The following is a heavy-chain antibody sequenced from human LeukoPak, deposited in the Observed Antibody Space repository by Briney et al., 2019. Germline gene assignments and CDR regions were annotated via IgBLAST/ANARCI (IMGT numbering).Heavy chain of an antibody. CDR3: ASAPYSSGWYSFDY. CDR2: ITHDGRST. CDR1: GFTFSDYW. J-gene: IGHJ4*01. Sequence: GGSLRLSCAASGFTFSDYWMNWVRQAPGKGLVWVSRITHDGRSTAYADSVKGRFTISRDNAKSTPYLEMNSLRAEDTAVYYCASAPYSSGWYSFDYWGHGTLVTVSS. V-gene: IGHV3-74*01. D-gene: IGHD6-19*01.